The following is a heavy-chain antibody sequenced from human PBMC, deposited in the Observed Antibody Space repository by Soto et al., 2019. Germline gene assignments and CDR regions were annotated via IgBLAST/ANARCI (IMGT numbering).Heavy chain of an antibody. J-gene: IGHJ5*02. CDR2: IYYSGST. CDR1: GGSISSSSYY. Sequence: QLQLQESGPGLVKPSETLSLTCTVSGGSISSSSYYWGWIRQPPGKGLEWIGSIYYSGSTYYNPSLKRRVTISVDTSKNQFSLKLSSVTAADTAVYYCARPVGYGSGGNWFDPWGQGTLFTVSS. CDR3: ARPVGYGSGGNWFDP. D-gene: IGHD3-10*01. V-gene: IGHV4-39*01.